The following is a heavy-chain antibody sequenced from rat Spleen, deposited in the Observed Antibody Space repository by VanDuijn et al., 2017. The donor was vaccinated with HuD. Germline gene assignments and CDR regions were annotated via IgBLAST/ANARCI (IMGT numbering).Heavy chain of an antibody. CDR1: GFTFNNYW. D-gene: IGHD1-12*02. J-gene: IGHJ2*01. CDR2: ITNTGGST. CDR3: TRDRHYDGSYPRYY. Sequence: EVQLVESGGGLVQPGRSLKLSCVASGFTFNNYWMTWIRQAPGKGLEWVASITNTGGSTYYPDSVKGRFTISRENAKSTLYLEKNSLRSEDAATYYWTRDRHYDGSYPRYYWGQGVMVTVS. V-gene: IGHV5-31*01.